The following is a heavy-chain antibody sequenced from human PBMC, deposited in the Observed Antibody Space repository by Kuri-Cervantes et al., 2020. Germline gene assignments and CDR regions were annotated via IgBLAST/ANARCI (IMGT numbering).Heavy chain of an antibody. CDR1: GFTFSSYA. J-gene: IGHJ6*02. V-gene: IGHV3-23*01. CDR3: ARVRWEPPYYYGMDV. Sequence: GESLKISCAASGFTFSSYAMSWVRQAPGTGLEWVSAISGSGGSTYYADSVKGRFTISRDNSKNTLYLQMNSPRAEDTAVYYCARVRWEPPYYYGMDVWGQGTTVTASS. D-gene: IGHD1-26*01. CDR2: ISGSGGST.